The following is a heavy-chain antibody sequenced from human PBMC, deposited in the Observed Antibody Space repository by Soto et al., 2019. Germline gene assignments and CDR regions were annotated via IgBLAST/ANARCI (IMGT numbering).Heavy chain of an antibody. V-gene: IGHV4-30-4*01. D-gene: IGHD4-17*01. CDR2: ITYSGTT. CDR3: ATMGTPVTGLYYFDY. CDR1: GGSISSGNYY. J-gene: IGHJ4*02. Sequence: QVQLQESGPGLVKPSQTLSLTCTVSGGSISSGNYYWSWIRQPPGKGLEWIGFITYSGTTHYSASLKSRVSISVDTSMHQFSMDLSSVTAADTAVYYCATMGTPVTGLYYFDYWGQGTLVTVSS.